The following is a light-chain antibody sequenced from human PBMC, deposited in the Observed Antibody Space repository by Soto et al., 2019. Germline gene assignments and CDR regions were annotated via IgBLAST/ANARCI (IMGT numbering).Light chain of an antibody. V-gene: IGLV2-14*03. CDR3: NPYTSTITYV. CDR2: DVT. Sequence: QSVLTQPASVSGSPGQSITISCTGTSSDVGGFNYVSWYQQHPGKAPKLMIYDVTNRPSGVSYRFSGSKSGNTASLTISGLQAEDEADYYCNPYTSTITYVFGIWTKVTVL. J-gene: IGLJ1*01. CDR1: SSDVGGFNY.